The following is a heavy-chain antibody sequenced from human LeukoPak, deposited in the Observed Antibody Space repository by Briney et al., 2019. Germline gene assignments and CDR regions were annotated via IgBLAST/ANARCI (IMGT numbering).Heavy chain of an antibody. D-gene: IGHD4-17*01. V-gene: IGHV3-43*02. CDR1: GFTFDDYA. Sequence: PGRSLRLSCAASGFTFDDYAMHWVRQAPGKGLEWVSLISGDGGSTYYADSVKGRFTISRDNSKNSLYLQMNSLRTEDTALYYCAVMTTVSGFDYWGQGTLVTVSS. CDR3: AVMTTVSGFDY. CDR2: ISGDGGST. J-gene: IGHJ4*02.